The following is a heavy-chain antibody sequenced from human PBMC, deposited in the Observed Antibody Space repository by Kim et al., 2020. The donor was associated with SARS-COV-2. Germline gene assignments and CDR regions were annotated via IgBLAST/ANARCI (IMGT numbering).Heavy chain of an antibody. Sequence: GGSLRLSCAASGFTFSSYGMHWVRQAPGKGLEWVAVISYDGSNKYYADSVKGRFTISRDNSKNTLYLQMNSLRAEDTAVYYCAKDLTPGYYYDSSGYSPAPPFDYWGQGTLVTVSS. V-gene: IGHV3-30*18. D-gene: IGHD3-22*01. CDR1: GFTFSSYG. J-gene: IGHJ4*02. CDR2: ISYDGSNK. CDR3: AKDLTPGYYYDSSGYSPAPPFDY.